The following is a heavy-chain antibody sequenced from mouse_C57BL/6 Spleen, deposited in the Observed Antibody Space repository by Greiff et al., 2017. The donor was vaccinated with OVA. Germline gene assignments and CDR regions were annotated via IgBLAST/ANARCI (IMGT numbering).Heavy chain of an antibody. J-gene: IGHJ4*01. CDR1: GFSLTSYG. CDR2: IWRGGST. V-gene: IGHV2-5*01. CDR3: AKNWYYGSSYGYAMDY. Sequence: LQESGPGLVQPSQSLSITCTVSGFSLTSYGVHWVRQSPGKGLEWLGVIWRGGSTDYNAAFMSRLSITKDNSKSQVFFKMNSLQADDTAIYYCAKNWYYGSSYGYAMDYWGQGTSVTVSS. D-gene: IGHD1-1*01.